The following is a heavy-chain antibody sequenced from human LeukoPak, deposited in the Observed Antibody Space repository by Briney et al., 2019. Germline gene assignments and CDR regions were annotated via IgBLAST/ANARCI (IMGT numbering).Heavy chain of an antibody. D-gene: IGHD3-22*01. Sequence: SVKVSCKASGGTFSSYAISWVRQAPGQGLEWMGGIIPIFGTANYAQKFQGRVTITADESTSTAYMELSSLRSEDTAVYYCARDRLRRYYDSSGYSFDYWGQGTLVTVSS. V-gene: IGHV1-69*13. J-gene: IGHJ4*02. CDR1: GGTFSSYA. CDR3: ARDRLRRYYDSSGYSFDY. CDR2: IIPIFGTA.